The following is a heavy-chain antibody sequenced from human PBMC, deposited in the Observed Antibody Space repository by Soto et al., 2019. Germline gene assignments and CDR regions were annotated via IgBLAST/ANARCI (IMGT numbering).Heavy chain of an antibody. D-gene: IGHD4-17*01. CDR3: ARGTYGDYGLGIDY. J-gene: IGHJ4*02. V-gene: IGHV4-31*03. CDR2: IYYSGST. CDR1: GGSINSGGYY. Sequence: QVQLQESGPGLVKPSQTLSLTCTVSGGSINSGGYYWSWIRQHPGKALEWIGYIYYSGSTCSNPSLKSRVTISVDTSKNQFSLKLSSVTAADTAVYYCARGTYGDYGLGIDYLGQGTLVTVSS.